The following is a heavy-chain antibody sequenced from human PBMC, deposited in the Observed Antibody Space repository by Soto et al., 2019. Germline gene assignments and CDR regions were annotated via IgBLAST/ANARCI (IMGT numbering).Heavy chain of an antibody. Sequence: QVQLVQSGAEVKKPGSSVKVSCKASGGNFRSQSISISWVRQAPGQGLELMGRDIPVLGVANYAQKFQGRDTITADKFTNTVYMELSSLRYEYTAVYYCARDRDVAEPGSVETSYYYGMDVWGQGTTVTVSS. J-gene: IGHJ6*02. V-gene: IGHV1-69*08. CDR1: GGNFRSQSIS. CDR3: ARDRDVAEPGSVETSYYYGMDV. CDR2: DIPVLGVA. D-gene: IGHD1-1*01.